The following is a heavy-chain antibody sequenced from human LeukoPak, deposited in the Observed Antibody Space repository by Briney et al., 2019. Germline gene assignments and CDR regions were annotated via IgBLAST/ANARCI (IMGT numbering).Heavy chain of an antibody. CDR3: ARESNYYDSSGYYSEAFDI. CDR2: IYYSGST. D-gene: IGHD3-22*01. V-gene: IGHV4-31*03. CDR1: GGSISSDAYY. Sequence: SETLSLTCTVSGGSISSDAYYWSWIRQHPGKGLEWIGYIYYSGSTYYNPSLKSRLTISVDTSKNQFSLKLSSVTAADTAVYYCARESNYYDSSGYYSEAFDIWGQGTMVTVSS. J-gene: IGHJ3*02.